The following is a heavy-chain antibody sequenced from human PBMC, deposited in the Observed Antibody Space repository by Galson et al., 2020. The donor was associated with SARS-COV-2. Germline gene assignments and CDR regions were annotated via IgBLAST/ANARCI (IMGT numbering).Heavy chain of an antibody. Sequence: QLGESLKISCTASGFTFSNHFIHWVRQAPGKGLEWMADVSGDGGRRYYADSVKGRFTISRDNSKNTVYLELNSLRTEDTAVYYCARDRGWSGDYWGQGTLVTVSS. J-gene: IGHJ4*02. CDR1: GFTFSNHF. V-gene: IGHV3-30*03. D-gene: IGHD3-10*02. CDR3: ARDRGWSGDY. CDR2: VSGDGGRR.